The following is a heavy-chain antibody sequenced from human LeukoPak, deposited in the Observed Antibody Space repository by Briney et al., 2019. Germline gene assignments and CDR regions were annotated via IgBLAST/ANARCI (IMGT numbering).Heavy chain of an antibody. J-gene: IGHJ5*02. Sequence: RGSLRLSCAASGFTFSDYYMSWIRQAPGKGREGVSYISSSGRTIYYADSVKGRFTISRDNAKNSLYLQMNSLRAEDTAVYYCARDLSSSRLTWFDPWGQGTLVTVSS. CDR1: GFTFSDYY. D-gene: IGHD6-13*01. CDR3: ARDLSSSRLTWFDP. V-gene: IGHV3-11*01. CDR2: ISSSGRTI.